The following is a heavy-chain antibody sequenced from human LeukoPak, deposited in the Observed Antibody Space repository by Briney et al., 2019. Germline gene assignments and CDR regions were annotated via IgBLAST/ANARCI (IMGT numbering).Heavy chain of an antibody. CDR2: IYYSGST. CDR3: ASSGYRNNAFDI. D-gene: IGHD3-10*01. J-gene: IGHJ3*02. CDR1: GGSICSYY. V-gene: IGHV4-59*08. Sequence: PSETLSLTCTVSGGSICSYYWSWIRQPPGKGLEWIGYIYYSGSTNYNPSLKSRVTISVDTSKNQFSLKLSSVTAADTAVYYCASSGYRNNAFDIWGQGTMVTVSS.